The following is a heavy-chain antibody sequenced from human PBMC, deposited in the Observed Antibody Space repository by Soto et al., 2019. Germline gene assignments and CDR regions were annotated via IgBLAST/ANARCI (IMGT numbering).Heavy chain of an antibody. Sequence: EAQLVQSGGGLVQPGGSLQLSCAASGFTFGGSPVHWVRQASGKGLEWVGRIRSDSASSAIAYAASVRGRFTLSRDDSKNTAYLQVNSLEVEDTALYYXXLXGCRRTGCXSLDLWGQGTLVTVSS. V-gene: IGHV3-73*01. CDR1: GFTFGGSP. D-gene: IGHD2-2*01. CDR2: IRSDSASSAI. J-gene: IGHJ5*02. CDR3: XLXGCRRTGCXSLDL.